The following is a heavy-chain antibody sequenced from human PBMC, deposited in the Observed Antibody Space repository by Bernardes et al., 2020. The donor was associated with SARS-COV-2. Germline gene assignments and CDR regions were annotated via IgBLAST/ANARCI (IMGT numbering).Heavy chain of an antibody. CDR2: IYYSGNT. J-gene: IGHJ4*02. CDR3: ATQTAGYFDY. D-gene: IGHD1-1*01. CDR1: GGSISSIGYY. Sequence: SETLSLTCNVSGGSISSIGYYWGWILQPPGKGLEWIGYIYYSGNTYYNLSLKSRVTISVDSPKNQFSLKLTSVTAADTAVYYCATQTAGYFDYWGQGTLVTVSS. V-gene: IGHV4-39*01.